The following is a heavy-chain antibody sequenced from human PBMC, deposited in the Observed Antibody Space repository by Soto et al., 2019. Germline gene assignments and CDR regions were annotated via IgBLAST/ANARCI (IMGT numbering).Heavy chain of an antibody. CDR1: GFTFSSYG. J-gene: IGHJ4*02. CDR2: IWYDGSNK. CDR3: ATAGGDTAMVPDY. D-gene: IGHD5-18*01. V-gene: IGHV3-33*01. Sequence: QVQLVESGGGVVQPGRSLRLSCAASGFTFSSYGMHWVRQAPGKGLEWVAVIWYDGSNKYYADSVKGRFTISRDNSKNTLYLQMNRLRAEDTAVYYCATAGGDTAMVPDYWGQGTLVTVSS.